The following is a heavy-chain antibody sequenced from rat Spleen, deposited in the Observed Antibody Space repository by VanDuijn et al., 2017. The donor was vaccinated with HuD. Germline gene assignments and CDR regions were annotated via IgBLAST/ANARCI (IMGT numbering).Heavy chain of an antibody. V-gene: IGHV5-20*01. CDR3: AKDIGIRRVWDVMDA. J-gene: IGHJ4*01. Sequence: EVQLVESGGGLVQPGRSLKISCAASGFTFDDYYMAWVRQAPTKGLEWVASINYDGGSTYYQDSVKGRFTISRYNAKRTISLQMESLRSEDTATYYCAKDIGIRRVWDVMDAWGQGASVTVAS. D-gene: IGHD1-11*01. CDR2: INYDGGST. CDR1: GFTFDDYY.